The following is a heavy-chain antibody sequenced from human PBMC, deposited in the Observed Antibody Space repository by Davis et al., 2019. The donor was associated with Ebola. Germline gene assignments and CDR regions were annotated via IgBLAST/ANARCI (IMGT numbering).Heavy chain of an antibody. CDR2: IKRDGSEK. D-gene: IGHD2-8*01. CDR3: ARDLGYCSNGVCYTSLDY. V-gene: IGHV3-7*01. J-gene: IGHJ4*02. CDR1: GFTFSSFW. Sequence: GSLRLSCAASGFTFSSFWMSWVRQAPGKGLEWVANIKRDGSEKNYVDSVKGRFTISRDNAKNSLYLQMSSLRAEDTAVYYCARDLGYCSNGVCYTSLDYWGQGTLVTVSS.